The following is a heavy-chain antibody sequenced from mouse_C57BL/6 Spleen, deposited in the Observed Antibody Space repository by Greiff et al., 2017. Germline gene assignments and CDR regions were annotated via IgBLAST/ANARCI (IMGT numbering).Heavy chain of an antibody. V-gene: IGHV1-54*01. J-gene: IGHJ2*01. D-gene: IGHD1-1*01. CDR2: INPGSGGT. CDR1: GYAFTNYL. Sequence: VQLQQSGAELVRPGTSVKVSCKASGYAFTNYLIEWVKQRPGQGLEWIGVINPGSGGTNYNEKFKGKATLTADKSSSTAYMQLSSLTSADSSVYFCASDHYSGSSYFDYWGQGTTLTVSS. CDR3: ASDHYSGSSYFDY.